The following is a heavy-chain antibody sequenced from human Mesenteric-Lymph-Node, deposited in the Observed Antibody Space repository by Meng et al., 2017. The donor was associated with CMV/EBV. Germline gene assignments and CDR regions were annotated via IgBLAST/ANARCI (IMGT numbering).Heavy chain of an antibody. Sequence: LSLTCATSGFTFSNFWMYWVRQGPGKRLVWVSHINGDGTTTKYADSVKGRFTISRDNAKNTLYLQMNSLRDEDTAVYYCARVTGEWWGWGQGTLVTVSS. CDR2: INGDGTTT. CDR3: ARVTGEWWG. J-gene: IGHJ4*02. D-gene: IGHD7-27*01. CDR1: GFTFSNFW. V-gene: IGHV3-74*03.